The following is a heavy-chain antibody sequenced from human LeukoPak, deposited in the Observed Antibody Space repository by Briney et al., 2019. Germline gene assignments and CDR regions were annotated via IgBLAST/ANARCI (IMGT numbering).Heavy chain of an antibody. Sequence: SVKVSCKSSGGTFSSYAISWVRQAPGQGLEGMGGIIPIFGTANYAQKFQGRVTVTADKSTSTAYMELSSLRSEDTAVYYCARRSKAHYYDSSGYHQWGYYYYYYMDVWGKGTTVTVSS. V-gene: IGHV1-69*06. CDR1: GGTFSSYA. D-gene: IGHD3-22*01. CDR3: ARRSKAHYYDSSGYHQWGYYYYYYMDV. J-gene: IGHJ6*03. CDR2: IIPIFGTA.